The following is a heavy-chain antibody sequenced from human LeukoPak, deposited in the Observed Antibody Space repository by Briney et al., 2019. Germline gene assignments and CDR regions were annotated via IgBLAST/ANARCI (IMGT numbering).Heavy chain of an antibody. CDR2: ITNDGSNK. CDR3: AKVDIVATIDAGRLVDY. Sequence: GGSLRLSCAASGFTFSSYGMQWFRQAPDKGLEWVAAITNDGSNKYYADSVKGRFTISRDNSKNTLYLQMNSLRAEDTAVYYCAKVDIVATIDAGRLVDYWGQGTLVTVSS. J-gene: IGHJ4*02. D-gene: IGHD5-12*01. CDR1: GFTFSSYG. V-gene: IGHV3-30*18.